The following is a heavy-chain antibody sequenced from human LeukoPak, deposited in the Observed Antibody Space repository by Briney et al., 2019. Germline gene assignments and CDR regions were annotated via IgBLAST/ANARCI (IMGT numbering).Heavy chain of an antibody. D-gene: IGHD2-15*01. V-gene: IGHV4-59*01. CDR2: IYYSGST. CDR3: ARVPGVAATSYYFDY. Sequence: PSETLSLTCTVSGXSISSYYGSWIRQPPGKGLEWMGYIYYSGSTNYNPSLKSRVTISVDTSKNQFSLKLSSVTAADTAVYYCARVPGVAATSYYFDYWGQGTLVTVSS. J-gene: IGHJ4*02. CDR1: GXSISSYY.